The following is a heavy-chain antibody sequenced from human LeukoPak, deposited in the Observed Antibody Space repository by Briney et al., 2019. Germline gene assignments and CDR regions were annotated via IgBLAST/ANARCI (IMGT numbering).Heavy chain of an antibody. CDR3: VKDFLHGPHIEPVGSVGPFDY. CDR2: LHADSGMT. Sequence: GGSLRLSCATSGFTFSSYAMSWVRQAPGKGLEWVSGLHADSGMTYYADSVKGRFTISRDNSKNTLYFQMNSLSAEDTAVYYCVKDFLHGPHIEPVGSVGPFDYWGQGTLVTVSS. V-gene: IGHV3-23*01. D-gene: IGHD2-2*01. CDR1: GFTFSSYA. J-gene: IGHJ4*02.